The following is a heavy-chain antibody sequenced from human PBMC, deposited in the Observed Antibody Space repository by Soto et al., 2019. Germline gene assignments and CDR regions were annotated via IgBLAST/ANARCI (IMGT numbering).Heavy chain of an antibody. J-gene: IGHJ4*02. V-gene: IGHV2-5*01. Sequence: SVPTLVNPTQTLTLTCTFSGFSLSTSGVGVGWIRQPPGKALEWLALIYWNDDKRYSPSLKSRLTITKDTSKNQVVLTMTNMDPVDTHRYYCAHTTNSLYYYDSSGYRFDYWGQGTLVTVSS. CDR1: GFSLSTSGVG. CDR2: IYWNDDK. D-gene: IGHD3-22*01. CDR3: AHTTNSLYYYDSSGYRFDY.